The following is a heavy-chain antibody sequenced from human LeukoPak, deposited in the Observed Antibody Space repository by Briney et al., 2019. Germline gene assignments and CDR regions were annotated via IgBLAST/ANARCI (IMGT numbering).Heavy chain of an antibody. V-gene: IGHV4-4*07. J-gene: IGHJ4*02. CDR3: ASTDLGAAAGTSSFDY. CDR1: GGSISSYY. CDR2: IYTSGST. D-gene: IGHD6-13*01. Sequence: SETLSLTCTVSGGSISSYYWSWIRQPAGKGLEWIGRIYTSGSTNYNPSLKSRVTISVDTSKNQFSLKLSSVTAADTAVYYCASTDLGAAAGTSSFDYWGQGTLVTVSS.